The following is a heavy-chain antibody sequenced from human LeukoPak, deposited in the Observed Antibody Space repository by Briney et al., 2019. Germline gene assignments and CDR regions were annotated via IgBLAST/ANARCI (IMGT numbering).Heavy chain of an antibody. D-gene: IGHD6-19*01. CDR1: GYTFTTHY. V-gene: IGHV1-8*02. CDR2: MNPNSGNT. CDR3: ARDRVGVGSNGWEN. J-gene: IGHJ4*02. Sequence: ASVKVSCKASGYTFTTHYMHWVRQAPGQGLEWMGWMNPNSGNTGYVQKFQGRVTMTRDTSIGTAYMELSSLRSEDTAVYYCARDRVGVGSNGWENWGQGTLVTVSS.